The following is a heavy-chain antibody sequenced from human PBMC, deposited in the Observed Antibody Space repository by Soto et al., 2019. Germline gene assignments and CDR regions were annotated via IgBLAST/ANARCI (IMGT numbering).Heavy chain of an antibody. D-gene: IGHD5-12*01. Sequence: SETLSLTCTVSGGSINTFYWSWVRQPAGKGLEWIGRIFSSGSTSFNPSLESRVAMSVDTSKNHFSLNLSSVTAADMAVYYCAREGSYSAYNFAHGIQLWSFDFWGQGALVTGSS. CDR3: AREGSYSAYNFAHGIQLWSFDF. J-gene: IGHJ4*02. CDR1: GGSINTFY. V-gene: IGHV4-4*07. CDR2: IFSSGST.